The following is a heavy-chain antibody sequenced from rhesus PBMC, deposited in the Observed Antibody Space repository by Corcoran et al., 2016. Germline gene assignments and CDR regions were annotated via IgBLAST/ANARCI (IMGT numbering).Heavy chain of an antibody. J-gene: IGHJ4*01. CDR1: GGSISSSNW. CDR3: ARGPPVV. Sequence: QVQLQESGPGLVKPSETLSPTCAVSGGSISSSNWWSWIRPPPGKGLEWIGYISGSSVSTYYNPSLKSRVTISKDTSKNQFSLKLSSVTAADTAVYYCARGPPVVWGQGVLVTVSS. D-gene: IGHD2-33*01. CDR2: ISGSSVST. V-gene: IGHV4S19*01.